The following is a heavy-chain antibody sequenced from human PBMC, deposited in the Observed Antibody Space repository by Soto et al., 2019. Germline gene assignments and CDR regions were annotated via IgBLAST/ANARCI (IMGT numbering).Heavy chain of an antibody. Sequence: QLQLQESGPGLVKPSETLSLTCTVSGGSISSSSYYWGWIRQPPGKGLEWIGSIYYSGSTYYNPYRKSRVTISVDTSKNQFSLKLSSVTAADTAVYYCARQYGDYGYYYGMDVWGQGTTVTVSS. J-gene: IGHJ6*02. CDR3: ARQYGDYGYYYGMDV. CDR1: GGSISSSSYY. V-gene: IGHV4-39*01. CDR2: IYYSGST. D-gene: IGHD4-17*01.